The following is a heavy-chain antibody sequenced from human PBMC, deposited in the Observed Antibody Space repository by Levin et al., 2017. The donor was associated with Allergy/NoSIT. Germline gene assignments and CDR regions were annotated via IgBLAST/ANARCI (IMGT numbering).Heavy chain of an antibody. J-gene: IGHJ1*01. CDR3: VREIRYQYLQH. CDR1: DDSINSYSYY. D-gene: IGHD2-2*01. Sequence: SETLSLTCTVSDDSINSYSYYWSWIRQPAGKGLEWIGHIYTTGTSEFNPSLESRVTMSIDTSKIQFSLKLTSVTAADTAIYYCVREIRYQYLQHWGQGTLVTVSS. CDR2: IYTTGTS. V-gene: IGHV4-61*09.